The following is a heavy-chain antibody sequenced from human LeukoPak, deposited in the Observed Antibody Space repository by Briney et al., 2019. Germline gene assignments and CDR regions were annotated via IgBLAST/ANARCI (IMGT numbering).Heavy chain of an antibody. V-gene: IGHV1-69*01. Sequence: SVKVSCKASGGTFSSYAISWVGQAPGQWLEWMGGIIPIFGTANYAQKFQGRVTITADESTSTAYMELSSLRSEDTAVYYCARNRDILTGPAWYYYYYMDVWGKGAMVTVSS. CDR3: ARNRDILTGPAWYYYYYMDV. D-gene: IGHD3-9*01. CDR2: IIPIFGTA. J-gene: IGHJ6*03. CDR1: GGTFSSYA.